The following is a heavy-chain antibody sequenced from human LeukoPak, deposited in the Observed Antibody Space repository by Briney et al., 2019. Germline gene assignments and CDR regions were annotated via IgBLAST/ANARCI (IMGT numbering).Heavy chain of an antibody. Sequence: GSLRLSCAASGFTFSRDSMNWVRQAPGKGLEWVSYINGGGSPIYYADSVKGRFTISRDNAKNSLYLQMNSLRAEDTAVYYCARGRTSLGYELPLDYWGQGTLVTVSS. CDR3: ARGRTSLGYELPLDY. D-gene: IGHD5-12*01. J-gene: IGHJ4*02. V-gene: IGHV3-21*05. CDR1: GFTFSRDS. CDR2: INGGGSPI.